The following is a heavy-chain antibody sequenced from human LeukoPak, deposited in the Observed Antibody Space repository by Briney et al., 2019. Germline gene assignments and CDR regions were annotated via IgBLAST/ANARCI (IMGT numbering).Heavy chain of an antibody. CDR1: GFTFSSYA. J-gene: IGHJ4*02. Sequence: TGGSLRLSCAASGFTFSSYAMSWVRQAPGKGLEWVSAISGSGGSTYYADSVKGRFTISRDNSKNTLYLQMNSLRAEDTAVYYCAREPRYSYGFIYWGQGTLVTVSS. CDR3: AREPRYSYGFIY. D-gene: IGHD5-18*01. CDR2: ISGSGGST. V-gene: IGHV3-23*01.